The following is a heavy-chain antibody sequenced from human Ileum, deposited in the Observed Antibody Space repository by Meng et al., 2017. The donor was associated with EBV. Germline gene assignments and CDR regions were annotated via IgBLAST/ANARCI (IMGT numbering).Heavy chain of an antibody. CDR1: GCSLSSYIW. V-gene: IGHV4-4*02. CDR2: VYHRGDT. CDR3: GRDQGRELINH. J-gene: IGHJ4*02. D-gene: IGHD1-7*01. Sequence: LDGSGPGSVHPSGTLPLTCTVSGCSLSSYIWWSWVRHPPGKWLEWIGDVYHRGDTNYNPSLKSRVDISVDKSKNQFYLSLFSVTAADTAVYYCGRDQGRELINHWGQGTLVTVSS.